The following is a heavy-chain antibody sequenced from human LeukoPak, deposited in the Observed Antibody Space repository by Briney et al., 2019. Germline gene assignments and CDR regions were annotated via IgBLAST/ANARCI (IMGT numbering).Heavy chain of an antibody. CDR2: IYYSGST. Sequence: SETLSLTCTVSGGYLSSYYWNWIRQPPGKGLEWIGYIYYSGSTNYNPSLKSRVAISIDTSKNQFSLKLSSVTAADTAVYYCARDVNGGYWGQGTLVTVSS. CDR3: ARDVNGGY. V-gene: IGHV4-59*01. J-gene: IGHJ4*02. D-gene: IGHD2-8*01. CDR1: GGYLSSYY.